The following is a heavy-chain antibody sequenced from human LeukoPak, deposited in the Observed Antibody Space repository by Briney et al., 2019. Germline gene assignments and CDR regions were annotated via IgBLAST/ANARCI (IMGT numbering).Heavy chain of an antibody. V-gene: IGHV3-74*01. Sequence: PGGSLRLSCVASGFTFSSYWMHWVRQAPGKGLVWVARIYIDGSSTSYADSVKGRFTISRDNSKNTLYLQMNSLRDDDTAVYYCARYCSGGSCFLNYYGMDVWGQGTTVTVSS. CDR1: GFTFSSYW. J-gene: IGHJ6*02. CDR2: IYIDGSST. D-gene: IGHD2-15*01. CDR3: ARYCSGGSCFLNYYGMDV.